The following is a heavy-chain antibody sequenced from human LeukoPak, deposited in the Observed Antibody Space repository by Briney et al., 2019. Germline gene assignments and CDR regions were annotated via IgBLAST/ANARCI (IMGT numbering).Heavy chain of an antibody. D-gene: IGHD3-16*02. J-gene: IGHJ6*02. V-gene: IGHV5-51*01. CDR2: IYPGDSDT. Sequence: GESLKISCKGSGYRFTSYWIGWVRQMPGKGLEWMGIIYPGDSDTRYSPSFQGQVTISADKSISTAYLQWSSLKASDTAMYYCARRYDYVWGSYRRTSYGMDVWGQGTTVTVSS. CDR1: GYRFTSYW. CDR3: ARRYDYVWGSYRRTSYGMDV.